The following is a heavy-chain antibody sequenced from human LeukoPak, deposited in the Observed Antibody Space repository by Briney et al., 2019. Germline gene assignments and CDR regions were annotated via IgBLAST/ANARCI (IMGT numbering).Heavy chain of an antibody. V-gene: IGHV4-34*01. CDR1: GGSFSGYY. Sequence: SETLSLTCAVYGGSFSGYYWSWIRRPPGKGLEWIGEINHSGSTNYNPSLKSRVTISVDTSKNQFSLKLSSVTAADTAVYYCARGGISYYYDSLNYWGQGTLVTVSS. J-gene: IGHJ4*02. CDR2: INHSGST. CDR3: ARGGISYYYDSLNY. D-gene: IGHD3-22*01.